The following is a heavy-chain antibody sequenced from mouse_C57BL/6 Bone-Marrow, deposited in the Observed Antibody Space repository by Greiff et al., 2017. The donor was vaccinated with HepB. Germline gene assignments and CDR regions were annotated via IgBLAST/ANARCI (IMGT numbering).Heavy chain of an antibody. Sequence: EVQLVESGGGLVQPGGSLKLSCAASGFTFSDYYMYWVRQTPEKRLEWVAYISNGGGSTYYPDTVKGRFPISRDNAKNTLYLQMSRLKSEDTAMYYCARHRNSNYMLWYFDVWGTGTTVTVSS. V-gene: IGHV5-12*01. D-gene: IGHD2-5*01. J-gene: IGHJ1*03. CDR2: ISNGGGST. CDR1: GFTFSDYY. CDR3: ARHRNSNYMLWYFDV.